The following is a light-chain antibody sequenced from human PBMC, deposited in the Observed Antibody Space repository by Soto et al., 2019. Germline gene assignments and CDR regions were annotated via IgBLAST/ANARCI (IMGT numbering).Light chain of an antibody. CDR1: QSISSW. Sequence: DIQMTPSPSPLSSSVRERGTITCRASQSISSWLAWYQQKPGKAPKLLIYAASSLQSGVPSRFSGSGSGTDFTLTISSLQPEDFATYYCQQSYSTPITFGQGTRLENK. J-gene: IGKJ5*01. CDR3: QQSYSTPIT. CDR2: AAS. V-gene: IGKV1-39*01.